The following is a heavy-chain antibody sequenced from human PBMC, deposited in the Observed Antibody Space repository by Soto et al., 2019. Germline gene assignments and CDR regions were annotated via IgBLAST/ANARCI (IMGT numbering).Heavy chain of an antibody. CDR1: GFTFGDYA. V-gene: IGHV3-49*03. J-gene: IGHJ6*03. D-gene: IGHD4-17*01. CDR3: TRWTTVVPYYYYMDV. CDR2: IRSKAYGGTT. Sequence: GGSLRLSCTASGFTFGDYAMSWFRQAPGKGLEWVGFIRSKAYGGTTENAASVKGRFTISRDDSKSIAYLQMNSLKTEDTAVYYCTRWTTVVPYYYYMDVWGKGTTVTVSS.